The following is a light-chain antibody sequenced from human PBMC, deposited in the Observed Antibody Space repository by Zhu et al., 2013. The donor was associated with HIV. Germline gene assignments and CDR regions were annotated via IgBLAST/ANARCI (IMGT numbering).Light chain of an antibody. V-gene: IGLV1-44*01. Sequence: QSVLTQPPSASGTPGQRVTISCSGSSSNIGSNTVNWYQQLPGTAPKLLIYSNNQRPSGVPDRFSGSKSGTSASLAISGLQAEDEADYYCHSYDSSLNTWVFGGGTKLTVL. CDR2: SNN. J-gene: IGLJ3*02. CDR1: SSNIGSNT. CDR3: HSYDSSLNTWV.